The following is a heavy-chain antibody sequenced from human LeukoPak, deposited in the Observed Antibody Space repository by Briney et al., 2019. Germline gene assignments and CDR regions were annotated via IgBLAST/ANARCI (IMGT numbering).Heavy chain of an antibody. J-gene: IGHJ6*02. CDR2: IKQDGSEK. Sequence: PGVYLRLYCAASGFTFSSYWMSWVRQAPGKGLEWVANIKQDGSEKYYVDSVKGRFTISRDNAKNSLYLQMKSLRAEDTAVYYCARDGPVTPSYYYYYGMDVWGQGTTVTVSS. V-gene: IGHV3-7*01. CDR3: ARDGPVTPSYYYYYGMDV. D-gene: IGHD4-17*01. CDR1: GFTFSSYW.